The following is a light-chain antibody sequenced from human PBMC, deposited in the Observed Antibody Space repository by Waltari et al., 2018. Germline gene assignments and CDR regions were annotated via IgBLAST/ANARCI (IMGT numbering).Light chain of an antibody. Sequence: QPALTQPASMSGSPGQSVTISCPGTSADISDYHFVSWYQQHPGQGPKLIIYYLTNRASGVSNRFSGSKSGNRASLTISGLQAEDEADYYCSAYISRSISYVIFGGGTKLTVL. CDR2: YLT. CDR3: SAYISRSISYVI. CDR1: SADISDYHF. J-gene: IGLJ2*01. V-gene: IGLV2-14*03.